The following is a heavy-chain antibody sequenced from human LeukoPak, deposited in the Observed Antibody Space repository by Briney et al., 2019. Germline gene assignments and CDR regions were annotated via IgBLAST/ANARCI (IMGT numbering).Heavy chain of an antibody. J-gene: IGHJ4*02. D-gene: IGHD6-19*01. Sequence: ASEKVSCKASGYTFTSYGISWVRQAPGQGLEWMGWITGYTGNTNYAQKMQGRVTMTTDTSTSTAYMELRSLRSDDTAVYYCARWVGSGWYGDYWGQGTLVTVSS. CDR2: ITGYTGNT. V-gene: IGHV1-18*01. CDR3: ARWVGSGWYGDY. CDR1: GYTFTSYG.